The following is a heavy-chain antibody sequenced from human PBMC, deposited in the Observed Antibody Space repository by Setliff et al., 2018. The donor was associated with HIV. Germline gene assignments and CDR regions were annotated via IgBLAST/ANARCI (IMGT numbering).Heavy chain of an antibody. D-gene: IGHD3-22*01. CDR1: GDIFTSYY. V-gene: IGHV1-46*01. J-gene: IGHJ1*01. CDR2: INPSGGST. Sequence: GASVKVSCKASGDIFTSYYMHWVRQAPGQGPEWMGVINPSGGSTIYAQKFQGRVTMTRDTSTSTVYMQLSTRRSEDTAVYYCARERLGRSGFEYLQHWGQGTLVTVSS. CDR3: ARERLGRSGFEYLQH.